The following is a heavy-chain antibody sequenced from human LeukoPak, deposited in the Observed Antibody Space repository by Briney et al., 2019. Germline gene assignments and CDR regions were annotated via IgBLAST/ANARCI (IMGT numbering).Heavy chain of an antibody. J-gene: IGHJ4*02. V-gene: IGHV4-31*03. D-gene: IGHD3-10*01. CDR3: ARGESYGSGSYVADY. Sequence: SETLSLTCTVSGGSISSGAFCWSWIRQHPEKGLQWIGYIYYTGGTYYNPSLKSRVTMSLDTSKNQFSLKLSSVTAADTAVYYCARGESYGSGSYVADYWGQGTLVTVSS. CDR1: GGSISSGAFC. CDR2: IYYTGGT.